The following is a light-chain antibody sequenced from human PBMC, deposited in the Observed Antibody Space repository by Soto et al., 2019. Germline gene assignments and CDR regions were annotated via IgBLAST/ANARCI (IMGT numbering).Light chain of an antibody. CDR1: QSVSSY. CDR3: QQRSNWPPAIT. Sequence: EIVLIQSPATLSLSPGERATLSCRASQSVSSYLAWYQQKPGQAPRLLIYDASNRATGIPARFSGSGSGTDFTLTISSLEPEDFAVYYCQQRSNWPPAITFGQGTRLEIK. J-gene: IGKJ5*01. V-gene: IGKV3-11*01. CDR2: DAS.